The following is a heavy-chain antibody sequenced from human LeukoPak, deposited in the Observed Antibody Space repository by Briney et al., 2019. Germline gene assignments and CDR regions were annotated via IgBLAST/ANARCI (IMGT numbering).Heavy chain of an antibody. CDR3: ARVLRYSSSWHQADY. J-gene: IGHJ4*02. Sequence: GGSLRLSCVASGFTVSSNYMSWVRQAPGKGLKWVSVIYSGGSTYYADSVKGRFTISRDNAKNSQYLQMSSLRAEDTAVYYCARVLRYSSSWHQADYWGQGTLVTVSS. V-gene: IGHV3-53*01. D-gene: IGHD6-13*01. CDR1: GFTVSSNY. CDR2: IYSGGST.